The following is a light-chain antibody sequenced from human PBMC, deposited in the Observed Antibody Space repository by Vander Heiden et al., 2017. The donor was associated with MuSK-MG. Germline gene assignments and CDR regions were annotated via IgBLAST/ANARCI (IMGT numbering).Light chain of an antibody. J-gene: IGKJ3*01. Sequence: EIVLTQSPGTLSLSPGERATLSCRASQSVSSSYLAWYQQKPGQAPRLLIYGASSRATGIPDRFSGSGSGTDFTLTISRLEPEDFAVYYCQQYGSGTFGHGTKVDIK. CDR2: GAS. CDR1: QSVSSSY. V-gene: IGKV3-20*01. CDR3: QQYGSGT.